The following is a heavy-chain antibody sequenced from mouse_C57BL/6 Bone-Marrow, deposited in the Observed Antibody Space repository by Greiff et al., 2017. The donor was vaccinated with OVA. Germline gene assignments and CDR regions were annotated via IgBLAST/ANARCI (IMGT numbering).Heavy chain of an antibody. Sequence: QVQLQQPGAELVRPGSSVKLSCKASGYTFTSYWMDWVKQRPGQGLEWIGNIYPSDSETHYNQKFKDKATLTVDKSSSTAYMQLSSLTSENSAVYYCARDSSGYYYAMDYWGRGTSVTVSS. CDR2: IYPSDSET. CDR3: ARDSSGYYYAMDY. D-gene: IGHD3-2*02. V-gene: IGHV1-61*01. CDR1: GYTFTSYW. J-gene: IGHJ4*01.